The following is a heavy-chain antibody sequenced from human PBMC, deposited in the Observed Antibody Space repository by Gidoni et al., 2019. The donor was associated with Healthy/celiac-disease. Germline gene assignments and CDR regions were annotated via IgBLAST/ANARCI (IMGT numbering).Heavy chain of an antibody. V-gene: IGHV3-30*03. J-gene: IGHJ6*04. D-gene: IGHD6-6*01. Sequence: QEQLVESGVGVVQPGRSMRLSCADSGSTFSSYGMHWVCTAPGKGLEWVAVISYYGSNKYYADSVKGRFTISRDNSKNTLYLQMNSLRAEDTAVYYCADSSGYYYGMDVWGKGTTVTVSS. CDR3: ADSSGYYYGMDV. CDR1: GSTFSSYG. CDR2: ISYYGSNK.